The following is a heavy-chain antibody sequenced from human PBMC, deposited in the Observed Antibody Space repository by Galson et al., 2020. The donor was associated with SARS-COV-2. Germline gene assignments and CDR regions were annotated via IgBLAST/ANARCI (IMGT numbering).Heavy chain of an antibody. J-gene: IGHJ4*02. CDR2: INTASATI. CDR3: VRELVAARYMGY. V-gene: IGHV3-48*02. CDR1: GFTISSYN. D-gene: IGHD6-6*01. Sequence: ETLSLTCAASGFTISSYNMNWIRQPPGMGLEWISFINTASATIFYSDSVTGRFTISRDNTKNLLYLQMYSLRDDDTAVYYCVRELVAARYMGYWGQGTLVTVSS.